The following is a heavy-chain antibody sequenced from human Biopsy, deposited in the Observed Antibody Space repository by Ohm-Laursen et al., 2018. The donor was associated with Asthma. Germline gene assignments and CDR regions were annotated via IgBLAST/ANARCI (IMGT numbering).Heavy chain of an antibody. CDR2: IDQSGYT. Sequence: TLSLTCIVYGGYLTGHYWNWIRQPPGKGLEWIGEIDQSGYTNYNPSLKSRVTISADTSKNRFHLNLSSVAAADTAVYFCARAAITGIRGWFDPWGQGTQVTVSS. D-gene: IGHD1-20*01. J-gene: IGHJ5*02. CDR1: GGYLTGHY. CDR3: ARAAITGIRGWFDP. V-gene: IGHV4-34*01.